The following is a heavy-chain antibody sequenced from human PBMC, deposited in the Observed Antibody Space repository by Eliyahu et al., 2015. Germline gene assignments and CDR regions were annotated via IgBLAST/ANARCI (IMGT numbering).Heavy chain of an antibody. CDR2: T. J-gene: IGHJ5*02. CDR3: ARGQVERYFSRENWFDP. V-gene: IGHV4-39*07. D-gene: IGHD3-3*01. Sequence: TYYNPSLKSRVTISVDTSKNQFSLKLSSVTAADTAVYYCARGQVERYFSRENWFDPWGQGTLVTVSS.